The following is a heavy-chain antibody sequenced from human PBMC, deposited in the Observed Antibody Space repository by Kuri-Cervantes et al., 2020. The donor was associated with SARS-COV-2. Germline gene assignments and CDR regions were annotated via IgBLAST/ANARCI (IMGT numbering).Heavy chain of an antibody. CDR3: ARAPWRADISCWKRPFDY. J-gene: IGHJ4*02. D-gene: IGHD6-19*01. Sequence: GESLKISCEASGFIFSEYAIDWVRQAPGKGLEWGANTTYDGRNTKFADSVKGRFTISRDNSKNVVYLQMNSLRIEDTAEYFCARAPWRADISCWKRPFDYWGQGTLVTVSS. V-gene: IGHV3-30*14. CDR2: TTYDGRNT. CDR1: GFIFSEYA.